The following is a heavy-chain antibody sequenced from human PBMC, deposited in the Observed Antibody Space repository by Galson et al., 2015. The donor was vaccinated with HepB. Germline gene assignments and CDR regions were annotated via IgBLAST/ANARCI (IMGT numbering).Heavy chain of an antibody. V-gene: IGHV3-74*01. J-gene: IGHJ4*02. D-gene: IGHD3-22*01. CDR1: GFTFSFYW. CDR2: INSDGSST. Sequence: SLRLSCAASGFTFSFYWMYWVRQAPGKGLVWVSRINSDGSSTSYADSVKGRFTISRDNARNTLYPQMNTLRAEDTAVYYCARASDRSAYYYAYFDYWGQGTLVTVSS. CDR3: ARASDRSAYYYAYFDY.